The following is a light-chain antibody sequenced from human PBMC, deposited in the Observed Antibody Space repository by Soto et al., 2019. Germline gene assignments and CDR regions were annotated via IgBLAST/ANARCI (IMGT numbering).Light chain of an antibody. V-gene: IGLV2-14*03. CDR2: DFA. Sequence: QSALTQPASVSASPGQSITISCTGTSSDVGGSNFVSWYQQHPGKPPKLIIYDFATRPSGVSNRFSGSKSGSTASLIISRLQTEDEADYYCVSFTSCTTHFFGSGTKLTVL. CDR1: SSDVGGSNF. J-gene: IGLJ1*01. CDR3: VSFTSCTTHF.